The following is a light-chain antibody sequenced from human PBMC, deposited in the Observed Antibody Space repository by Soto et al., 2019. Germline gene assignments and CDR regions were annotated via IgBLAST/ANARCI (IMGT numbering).Light chain of an antibody. CDR3: MQGTHWPPIT. J-gene: IGKJ5*01. Sequence: VVLTKPPPSRPAPLENPPPTPCRLVKTPLHVAGYTYLSWFHQRPGQSPRRLIYRVSTRDSGVPNRFSGSGSGTDFTLRISSVEAEDAGLFYCMQGTHWPPITFGQGTRLEIK. V-gene: IGKV2-30*02. CDR2: RVS. CDR1: KTPLHVAGYTY.